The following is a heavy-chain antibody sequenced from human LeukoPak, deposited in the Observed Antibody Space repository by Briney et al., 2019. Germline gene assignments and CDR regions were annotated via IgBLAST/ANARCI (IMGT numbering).Heavy chain of an antibody. J-gene: IGHJ4*02. D-gene: IGHD4-11*01. CDR2: IIPILGIA. Sequence: ASAKVSFKASGGTFSSYTISWVRQSPGQGLEWMGRIIPILGIANYAQKFQGRVTITADKSTSTAYLELSSLRSEDTAVYYCARMSTVTSPFDYWGKGTLVTVSS. CDR1: GGTFSSYT. V-gene: IGHV1-69*02. CDR3: ARMSTVTSPFDY.